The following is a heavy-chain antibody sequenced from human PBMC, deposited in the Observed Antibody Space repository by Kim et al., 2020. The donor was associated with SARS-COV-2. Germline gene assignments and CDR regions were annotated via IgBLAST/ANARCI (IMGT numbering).Heavy chain of an antibody. CDR1: GGTFSSYA. J-gene: IGHJ4*02. V-gene: IGHV1-69*04. Sequence: SVKVSCKASGGTFSSYAISWVRQAPGQGLEWMGRIIPILGIANYAQKFQGRVTITADKSTSTAYMELSSLRSEDTAVYYCARWIGEAVAGHFDYWGQGTLVTVSS. CDR2: IIPILGIA. D-gene: IGHD6-19*01. CDR3: ARWIGEAVAGHFDY.